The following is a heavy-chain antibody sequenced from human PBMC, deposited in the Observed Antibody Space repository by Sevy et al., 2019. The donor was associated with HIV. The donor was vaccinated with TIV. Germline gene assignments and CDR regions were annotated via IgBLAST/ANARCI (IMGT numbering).Heavy chain of an antibody. CDR2: ISYDGSNK. Sequence: GGSLRLSCAASGFTFSSYGMHWVRQAPGKGLEWVAVISYDGSNKYYADSVKGRFTISRDNSKNTLYLQMNSLRAEDTAVYYCAKSGRRGSGSYYNVPPNYYYYGMDVWGQGTTVTVSS. D-gene: IGHD3-10*01. V-gene: IGHV3-30*18. CDR1: GFTFSSYG. CDR3: AKSGRRGSGSYYNVPPNYYYYGMDV. J-gene: IGHJ6*02.